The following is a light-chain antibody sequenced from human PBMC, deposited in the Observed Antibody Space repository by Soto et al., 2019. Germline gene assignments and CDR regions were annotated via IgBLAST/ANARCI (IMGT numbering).Light chain of an antibody. Sequence: EIVLTQSPGTLSLSPGERATLSCRASQSLTNNYFAWYQQKPGRALRLLIDGASTRATGIPDRFSGSGSGTVFTLTISRLGPEDVAVYYCQQYEAVVTFGQGTKVEI. CDR1: QSLTNNY. CDR3: QQYEAVVT. V-gene: IGKV3-20*01. J-gene: IGKJ1*01. CDR2: GAS.